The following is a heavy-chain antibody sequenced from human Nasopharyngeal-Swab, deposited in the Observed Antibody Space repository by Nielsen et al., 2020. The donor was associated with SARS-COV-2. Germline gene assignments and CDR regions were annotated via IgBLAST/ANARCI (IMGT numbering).Heavy chain of an antibody. J-gene: IGHJ6*02. CDR2: TSFDGSDK. Sequence: GESLKISCAASGFNFRHHGFHWVRQAPGKGLEWVAVTSFDGSDKYYADSVKGRFTISRDNSKNILYLEMNSLRVEDTAVYYCAKDSITMNRKQPGYYYYYGLDVWGRGTTVTVSS. CDR3: AKDSITMNRKQPGYYYYYGLDV. CDR1: GFNFRHHG. D-gene: IGHD3-22*01. V-gene: IGHV3-30*18.